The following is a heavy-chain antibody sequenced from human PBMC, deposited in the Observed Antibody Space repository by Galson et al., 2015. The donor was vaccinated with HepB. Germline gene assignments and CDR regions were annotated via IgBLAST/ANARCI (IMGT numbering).Heavy chain of an antibody. CDR1: GYTFTDYY. CDR3: ATGGSYSGSSDVSPPAD. V-gene: IGHV1-69-2*01. J-gene: IGHJ4*02. Sequence: VKVSCKVSGYTFTDYYMHWVQQAPGKGLEWMGLVDPEDGETIYAEKFQGRVTITADTSTDTAYMELSSLRSEDTAVYYCATGGSYSGSSDVSPPADWGQGTLVTVSS. D-gene: IGHD1-26*01. CDR2: VDPEDGET.